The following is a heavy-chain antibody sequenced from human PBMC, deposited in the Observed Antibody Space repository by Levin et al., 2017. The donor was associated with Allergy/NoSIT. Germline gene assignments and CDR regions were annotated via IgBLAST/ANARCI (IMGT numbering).Heavy chain of an antibody. CDR1: GFTFSNYW. CDR3: ARDPAKAGNIDY. D-gene: IGHD6-19*01. CDR2: INSDGSST. J-gene: IGHJ4*02. Sequence: GESLKISCAASGFTFSNYWMQWVRQAPGKGLMWVSRINSDGSSTSYADSVKGRFTISRDNAKNTLYLQMNSLRAEDTAVYYCARDPAKAGNIDYWGQGTLVTVSS. V-gene: IGHV3-74*01.